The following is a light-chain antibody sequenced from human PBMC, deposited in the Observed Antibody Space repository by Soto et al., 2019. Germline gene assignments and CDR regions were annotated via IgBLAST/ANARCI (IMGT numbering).Light chain of an antibody. Sequence: EIVLTQSPATLSLSPGERATLSCRASQRVSSSLAWYQQKPGQAPRLLIYDASNRATGIPVRFSGSGSGTDFTLTISSLEPEDFAVYYCQQRSDWPPTFGQGTKGEVK. CDR1: QRVSSS. J-gene: IGKJ1*01. CDR3: QQRSDWPPT. V-gene: IGKV3-11*01. CDR2: DAS.